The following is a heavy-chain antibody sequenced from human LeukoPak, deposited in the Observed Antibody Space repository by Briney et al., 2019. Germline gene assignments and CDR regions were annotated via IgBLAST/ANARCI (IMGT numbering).Heavy chain of an antibody. Sequence: SVKVSCKASGGTFSSYAISWVRQAPGQGLEWMGRIIPILGIANYAQKFQGRVTITADKSTSTAYMELSSLRSEDTAVYYCARDIRYGDYDGYWGQGTLVTVSS. CDR1: GGTFSSYA. V-gene: IGHV1-69*04. J-gene: IGHJ4*02. D-gene: IGHD4-17*01. CDR3: ARDIRYGDYDGY. CDR2: IIPILGIA.